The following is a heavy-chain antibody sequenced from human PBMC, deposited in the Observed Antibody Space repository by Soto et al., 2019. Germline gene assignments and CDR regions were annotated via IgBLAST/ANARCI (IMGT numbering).Heavy chain of an antibody. J-gene: IGHJ2*01. V-gene: IGHV4-31*03. CDR2: IYYSGST. D-gene: IGHD2-15*01. CDR1: GGSISSGGYY. CDR3: ARVTVVVVAAKEWYFDL. Sequence: QVQLQESGPGLVKPSQTLSLTCTVSGGSISSGGYYWSCIRQHPGKGLEWIGYIYYSGSTYYNPSLKSRVTISVDTSKKQFSLKMSSVTAADTAVYYCARVTVVVVAAKEWYFDLWGRGTLVTVSS.